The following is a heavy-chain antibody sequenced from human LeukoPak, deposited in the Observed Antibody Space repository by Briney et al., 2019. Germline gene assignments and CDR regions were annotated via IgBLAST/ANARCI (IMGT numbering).Heavy chain of an antibody. CDR3: ARVVTAPFSFDY. D-gene: IGHD2-21*02. Sequence: SETLSLTCTVSGGSISSSSYYWGWIRQPPGKGLEWIGEINHSGSTNYNPSLKSRVTISVDTSKNQFSLKLSSVTAADTAVYYCARVVTAPFSFDYWGQGTLVTVSS. CDR1: GGSISSSSYY. J-gene: IGHJ4*02. CDR2: INHSGST. V-gene: IGHV4-39*07.